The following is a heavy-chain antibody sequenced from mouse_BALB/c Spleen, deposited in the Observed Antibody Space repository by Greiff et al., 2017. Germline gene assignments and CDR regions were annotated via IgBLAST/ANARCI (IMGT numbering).Heavy chain of an antibody. CDR3: ARGGYDRGYCDY. D-gene: IGHD2-14*01. J-gene: IGHJ2*01. CDR2: ISSGGSYT. V-gene: IGHV5-9-4*01. Sequence: EVKVEESGGGLVKPGGSLKLSCAASGFTFSSYAMSWVRQSPEKRLEWVAEISSGGSYTYYPDTVTGRFTISRDNAKNTLYLEMSSLRSEDTAMYYCARGGYDRGYCDYWGQGTTLTVSS. CDR1: GFTFSSYA.